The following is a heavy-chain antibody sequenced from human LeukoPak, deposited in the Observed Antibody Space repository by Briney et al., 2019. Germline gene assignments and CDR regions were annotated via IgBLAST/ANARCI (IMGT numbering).Heavy chain of an antibody. CDR3: ARGYYYDSSGYYQGYFDY. CDR1: GFTFSSYW. Sequence: PGGSLRLSCAASGFTFSSYWMSWVRQAPGKGLEWVANIKQDGSEKYYVDSVEGRFTISRDNAKNSLYLQMNSLRAEDTAVYYCARGYYYDSSGYYQGYFDYWGQGTLVTISS. J-gene: IGHJ4*02. V-gene: IGHV3-7*01. CDR2: IKQDGSEK. D-gene: IGHD3-22*01.